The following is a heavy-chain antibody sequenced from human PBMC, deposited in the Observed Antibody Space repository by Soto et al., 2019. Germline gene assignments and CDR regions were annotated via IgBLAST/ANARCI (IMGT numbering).Heavy chain of an antibody. V-gene: IGHV3-7*05. D-gene: IGHD6-13*01. Sequence: EVQLVESGGGLVQPGGSLRLSCAASGFTFSSYWMSWVRQAPGKGLEWVANIKQDGSEKYYVDSVKGRFTISRDNAKNSLYLQMNSLRAEDTAVYYCARDGRGSSWYHHCYYDMDVWCKGTTVTVSS. J-gene: IGHJ6*03. CDR1: GFTFSSYW. CDR3: ARDGRGSSWYHHCYYDMDV. CDR2: IKQDGSEK.